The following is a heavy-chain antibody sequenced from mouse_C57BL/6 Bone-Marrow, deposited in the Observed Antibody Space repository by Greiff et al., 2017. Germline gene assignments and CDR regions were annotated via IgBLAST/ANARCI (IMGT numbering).Heavy chain of an antibody. CDR1: GYTFTSYW. V-gene: IGHV1-50*01. D-gene: IGHD2-4*01. CDR2: IDPSDSYT. Sequence: QVQLQQPGAELVKPGASVKLSCKASGYTFTSYWMQWVKQRPGQGLEWIGEIDPSDSYTNYNQKFKGKATLTVDTSSSTAYMQLSSLTSEDSAVYYCASDGDYDGAYWGQGTLVTVSA. CDR3: ASDGDYDGAY. J-gene: IGHJ3*01.